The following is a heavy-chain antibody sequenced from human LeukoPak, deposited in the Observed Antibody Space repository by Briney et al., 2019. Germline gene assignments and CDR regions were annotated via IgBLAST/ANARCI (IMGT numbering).Heavy chain of an antibody. CDR3: ARGRVDILTGFSPWYFDL. D-gene: IGHD3-9*01. J-gene: IGHJ2*01. CDR1: GFTFSTYS. Sequence: KTGGSLRLSCAASGFTFSTYSMDWVRQAPGKGLEWVSSSSSSSSYKYYADSVKGRFTISRDNAKKSLFLQMNSLRPEDTAVYYCARGRVDILTGFSPWYFDLWGRGALVTVSS. CDR2: SSSSSSYK. V-gene: IGHV3-21*01.